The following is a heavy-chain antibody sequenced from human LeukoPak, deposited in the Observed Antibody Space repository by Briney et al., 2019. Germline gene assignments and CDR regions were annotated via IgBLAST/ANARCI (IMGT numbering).Heavy chain of an antibody. J-gene: IGHJ4*02. Sequence: ASVKVSCKASGGTFSSYAISWVRQAPGQGPEWMGWMNPNSGNTGYAQKFQGRVTLTRNTSISTAYMELSSLRSEDTAVYYCATRDGSGSLYFDYWGQGTLVTVSS. D-gene: IGHD1-26*01. CDR2: MNPNSGNT. CDR1: GGTFSSYA. V-gene: IGHV1-8*02. CDR3: ATRDGSGSLYFDY.